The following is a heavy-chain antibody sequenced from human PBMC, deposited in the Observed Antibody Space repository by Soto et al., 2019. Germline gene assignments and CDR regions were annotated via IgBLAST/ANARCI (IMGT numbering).Heavy chain of an antibody. CDR3: AKYGDLYYYYYGMDV. CDR2: ISGSGGST. Sequence: TGGSLRVSCAASGFTFSSYAMSWVRQAPWKGLEWVSAISGSGGSTYYADSVKGRFTISRDNSKNTLYLQMNSLRAEDTAVYYCAKYGDLYYYYYGMDVWGQGTTVTVSS. V-gene: IGHV3-23*01. J-gene: IGHJ6*02. CDR1: GFTFSSYA. D-gene: IGHD4-17*01.